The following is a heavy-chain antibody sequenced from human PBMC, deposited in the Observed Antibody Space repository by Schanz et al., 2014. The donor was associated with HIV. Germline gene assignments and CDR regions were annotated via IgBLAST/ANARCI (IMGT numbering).Heavy chain of an antibody. Sequence: QVQLVQSGDEVQKPGSSVKVSCKASGGTFSNYAITWVRQAPGQGLEGMGWISPNNGNRNYAQKLQGRVTMTTDTSTTTAYMELSSLRSEDTAVYFCAKMDAAMGINWFDPWGQGTLVTVSS. V-gene: IGHV1-18*01. CDR3: AKMDAAMGINWFDP. CDR1: GGTFSNYA. J-gene: IGHJ5*02. CDR2: ISPNNGNR. D-gene: IGHD5-18*01.